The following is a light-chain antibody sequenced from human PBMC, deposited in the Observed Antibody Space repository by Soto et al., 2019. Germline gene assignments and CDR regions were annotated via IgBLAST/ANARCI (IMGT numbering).Light chain of an antibody. V-gene: IGKV3-20*01. CDR2: GAS. J-gene: IGKJ2*01. CDR3: QQYGSSPPRYT. Sequence: EFVLTQSPATLSLSPGERATLSCRASQSVNSRFLAWYQQKPGQAPRLLIYGASSRATGIPDRFSGSGSGTDFTRTSSRLEPEDFAVYYCQQYGSSPPRYTFGQGTNLEI. CDR1: QSVNSRF.